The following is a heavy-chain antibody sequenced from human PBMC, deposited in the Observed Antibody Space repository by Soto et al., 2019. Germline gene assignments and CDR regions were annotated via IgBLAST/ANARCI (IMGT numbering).Heavy chain of an antibody. V-gene: IGHV3-23*01. CDR2: ISGSGQTT. D-gene: IGHD2-21*01. J-gene: IGHJ4*02. CDR3: AKSRGDSWNTYFFDY. Sequence: EVQLLESGGGSVQPGGSLMLSCAASGFTFSSYSLSWLRQAPGKGLEWVSGISGSGQTTHYTDSVMGRFTISRDNFRNTLYLQVNSLRAEDTAIYFCAKSRGDSWNTYFFDYWGQGALVTVSS. CDR1: GFTFSSYS.